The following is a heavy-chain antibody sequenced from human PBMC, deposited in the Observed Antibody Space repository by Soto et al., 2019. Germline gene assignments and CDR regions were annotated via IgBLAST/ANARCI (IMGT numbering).Heavy chain of an antibody. CDR1: GFIFSNYG. CDR2: IWYDGSNK. Sequence: PGGSLRLSCAASGFIFSNYGMHWVRQAPGKGLERVAVIWYDGSNKYYADSVKGRFTISRDNSKNTLYLQMNSLRAEDTAVYYCAKAVTDEAVAGMRGDYGMDVWGQGTTVTVSS. CDR3: AKAVTDEAVAGMRGDYGMDV. J-gene: IGHJ6*02. D-gene: IGHD6-19*01. V-gene: IGHV3-33*06.